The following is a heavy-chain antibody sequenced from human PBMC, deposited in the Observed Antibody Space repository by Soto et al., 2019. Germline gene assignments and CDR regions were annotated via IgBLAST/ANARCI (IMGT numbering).Heavy chain of an antibody. J-gene: IGHJ6*02. CDR3: ASIGIAGAGTIDYYYGMDV. CDR2: IYYSGST. V-gene: IGHV4-61*01. D-gene: IGHD6-19*01. CDR1: GGSDSSGSCY. Sequence: PSQTLSRTCTVSGGSDSSGSCYWCWLRQPPGKGLEWIGYIYYSGSTNYNPSLKSRGTIIVDRSKNLFSLKLSSGCAPDTAVYYCASIGIAGAGTIDYYYGMDVWGQGATVAVFS.